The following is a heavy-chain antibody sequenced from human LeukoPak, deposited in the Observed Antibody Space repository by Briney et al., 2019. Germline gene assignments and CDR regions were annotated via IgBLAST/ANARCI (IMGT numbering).Heavy chain of an antibody. V-gene: IGHV4-31*03. D-gene: IGHD2-21*01. CDR1: GASISTGGYY. Sequence: SETLSLTCTVSGASISTGGYYWSWIRQPPGKGLEWIGYIYYTGSTYYNSSLKSRVTISVDTSKNQFFLKLSSATAADTAVYYCARVPLHWGRGTLVTVSS. CDR3: ARVPLH. CDR2: IYYTGST. J-gene: IGHJ4*02.